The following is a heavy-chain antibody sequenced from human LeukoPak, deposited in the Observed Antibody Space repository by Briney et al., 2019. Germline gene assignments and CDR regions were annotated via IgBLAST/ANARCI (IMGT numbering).Heavy chain of an antibody. V-gene: IGHV3-21*01. D-gene: IGHD3-22*01. Sequence: PGGSLRLSCAASGFTFSSYSMNWVRQAPGKGLEWVSSISSSSSYIYYADSVKGRFTISRDNAKNTLYLQMNSLRAEDTAVYYCARADTSGYAVFDYWGQGALVTVSS. CDR3: ARADTSGYAVFDY. CDR1: GFTFSSYS. CDR2: ISSSSSYI. J-gene: IGHJ4*02.